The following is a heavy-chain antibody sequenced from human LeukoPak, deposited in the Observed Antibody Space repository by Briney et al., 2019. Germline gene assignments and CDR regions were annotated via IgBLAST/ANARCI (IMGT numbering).Heavy chain of an antibody. D-gene: IGHD5-12*01. CDR2: IYSSGSN. J-gene: IGHJ4*02. CDR3: AREPTSGREPTSGRPLDY. CDR1: GGSISGYF. Sequence: SETLSLTCTASGGSISGYFWRWIRQPAGKGLEWIGRIYSSGSNNYNPSLKTRVTMSLDTSKNHLSLNLSSVTAADTAVYYCAREPTSGREPTSGRPLDYWGQGTLVTVSS. V-gene: IGHV4-4*07.